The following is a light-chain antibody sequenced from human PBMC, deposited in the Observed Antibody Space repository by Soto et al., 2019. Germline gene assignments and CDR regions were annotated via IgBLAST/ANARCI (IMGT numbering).Light chain of an antibody. V-gene: IGLV2-14*03. Sequence: QSALTQPASVSGSPGQSITISCTGTSSDVGGYNFVSWYQQHPGKAPKLMLYNVYDRPSGISHPVSGSRSGNTASLTISGLQAEDEAHYYCNSYTSSSTLVFGGGTKVTVL. J-gene: IGLJ2*01. CDR1: SSDVGGYNF. CDR3: NSYTSSSTLV. CDR2: NVY.